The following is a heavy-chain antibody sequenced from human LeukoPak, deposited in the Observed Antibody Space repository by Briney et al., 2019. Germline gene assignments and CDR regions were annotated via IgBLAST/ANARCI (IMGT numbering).Heavy chain of an antibody. CDR2: ISGTGSST. D-gene: IGHD2-2*02. V-gene: IGHV3-23*01. CDR3: AKASVAIPQYCNS. J-gene: IGHJ5*02. Sequence: GGSLRLSCAASGFTFSSYAMSWIRQAPGKGLEWVSTISGTGSSTYYADSAKGRFTISRDNSKDTLFLQLNSLTAADTAMYFCAKASVAIPQYCNSWGQGTLVTVSS. CDR1: GFTFSSYA.